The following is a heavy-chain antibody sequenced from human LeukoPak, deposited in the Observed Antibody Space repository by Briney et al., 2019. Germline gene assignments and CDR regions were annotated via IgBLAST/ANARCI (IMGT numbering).Heavy chain of an antibody. D-gene: IGHD3-16*02. CDR3: ARDGAQTAYYDYVWGSYRYFDY. V-gene: IGHV3-21*01. J-gene: IGHJ4*02. CDR2: ISSSSSYI. Sequence: GGSLRLSCAASGFTFSSYSMNWVRQAPGKGLEWVSSISSSSSYIYYAGSVKGRFTISRDNAKNSLYLQMNSLRAEDTAVYYCARDGAQTAYYDYVWGSYRYFDYWGQGTLVTVSS. CDR1: GFTFSSYS.